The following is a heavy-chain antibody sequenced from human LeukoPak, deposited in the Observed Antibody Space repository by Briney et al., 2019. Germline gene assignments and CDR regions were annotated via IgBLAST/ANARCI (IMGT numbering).Heavy chain of an antibody. V-gene: IGHV4-4*07. CDR3: ARHSRGYNYVGYFDY. CDR1: GGSISSYY. Sequence: PSETLSLTCTVSGGSISSYYWSWIRQPAGKGLEWIGRIYTSGSTNYNPSLKSRVTMSVDKSKNQFSLKLSPVTAADTAVYYCARHSRGYNYVGYFDYWGQGTLVTVSS. J-gene: IGHJ4*02. D-gene: IGHD5-18*01. CDR2: IYTSGST.